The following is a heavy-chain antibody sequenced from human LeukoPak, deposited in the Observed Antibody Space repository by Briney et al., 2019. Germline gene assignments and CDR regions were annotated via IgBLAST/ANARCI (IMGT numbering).Heavy chain of an antibody. J-gene: IGHJ6*02. CDR1: GYSFIGYY. Sequence: RASVKVSCKASGYSFIGYYIHWVRQAPGQGLEWVGWINPSNGDTNYAQNFQGRVTMTRDTSISTAYMELSRLRSDDTAVYYCARGTGPSLGGYYYYYYGMDVWGQGTTVTVSS. D-gene: IGHD3-10*01. V-gene: IGHV1-2*02. CDR3: ARGTGPSLGGYYYYYYGMDV. CDR2: INPSNGDT.